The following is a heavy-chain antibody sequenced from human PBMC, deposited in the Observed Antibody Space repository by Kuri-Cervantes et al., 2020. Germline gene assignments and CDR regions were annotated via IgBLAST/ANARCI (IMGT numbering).Heavy chain of an antibody. CDR1: GFTFSSYS. Sequence: GESLKISCAASGFTFSSYSMNWVRQAPGKGLEWVSYISSSSSTIYYADSVKGRFTISRDNAKNSLYLQMNSLRAEDTAVYYCAKLPDSSGTYYYYGMDVWGQGTTVTVSS. V-gene: IGHV3-48*04. J-gene: IGHJ6*02. D-gene: IGHD3-22*01. CDR3: AKLPDSSGTYYYYGMDV. CDR2: ISSSSSTI.